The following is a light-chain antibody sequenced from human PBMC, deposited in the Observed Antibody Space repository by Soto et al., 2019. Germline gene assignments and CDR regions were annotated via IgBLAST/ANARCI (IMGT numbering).Light chain of an antibody. V-gene: IGKV3-20*01. Sequence: EIVLTQSLDTLSFSPGGRATLSCRASQSVTTRLAWYQQKPGQPPRLLISGASVRASGVPVRISGSGSGTDFTLTISRLEPEDFALYYCQQYGGSPITFGLGTRLEIK. CDR3: QQYGGSPIT. CDR1: QSVTTR. CDR2: GAS. J-gene: IGKJ5*01.